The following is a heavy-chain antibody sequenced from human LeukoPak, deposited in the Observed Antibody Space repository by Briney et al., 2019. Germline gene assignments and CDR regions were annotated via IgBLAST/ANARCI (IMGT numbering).Heavy chain of an antibody. CDR1: GFGFSSYG. Sequence: ASVKVSCKASGFGFSSYGINGVRQAPGQRLEWMGWISGYTGRTKYLQKMRGRVTMTTDTSTNTAYMELRSLTSDDTAVYYCARGPGIDVAGVFDYWGQGSLVTVSS. J-gene: IGHJ4*02. CDR3: ARGPGIDVAGVFDY. D-gene: IGHD6-19*01. CDR2: ISGYTGRT. V-gene: IGHV1-18*04.